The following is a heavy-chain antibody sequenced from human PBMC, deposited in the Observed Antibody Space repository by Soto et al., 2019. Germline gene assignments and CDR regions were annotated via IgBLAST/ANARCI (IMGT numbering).Heavy chain of an antibody. CDR1: GYTFTSYS. J-gene: IGHJ5*02. CDR2: ISTYNDQT. D-gene: IGHD6-19*01. Sequence: QVQLVQSGAEVKRPGASVKVSCKASGYTFTSYSISWVRQAPGQGLEWMGWISTYNDQTKYAQKFQGRVTITADKSTSTAYMELSSLRSEDTAVYYCACSIAVAGISWFDPWGQGTLVTVSS. CDR3: ACSIAVAGISWFDP. V-gene: IGHV1-18*01.